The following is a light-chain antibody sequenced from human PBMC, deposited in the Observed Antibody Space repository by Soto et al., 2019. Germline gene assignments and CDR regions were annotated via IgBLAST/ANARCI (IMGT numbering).Light chain of an antibody. CDR2: GVN. V-gene: IGLV2-8*01. J-gene: IGLJ3*02. Sequence: QSALTQPPSASGSPGQSVTISCTGTSSDVGSYNYVSWYQQHPDKAPKLIIYGVNERTSGVPDRFSGSKSGNTASLTVSGLQAEDEADYYCTSYAGSNNPVVFGGGTKLTVL. CDR3: TSYAGSNNPVV. CDR1: SSDVGSYNY.